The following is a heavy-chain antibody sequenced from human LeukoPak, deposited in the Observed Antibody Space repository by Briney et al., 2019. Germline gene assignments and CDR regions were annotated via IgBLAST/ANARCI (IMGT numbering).Heavy chain of an antibody. Sequence: QSGGSLRLSCAASGSTVSTNYMSWVRQAPGKGLEWVSVIYSAGNAYYTDSVKGRFTISRDNSKKTVYLQMNSLRAEDTAVYYCVRDLAHSTGWAFYFDYWGQGTLVTVSS. V-gene: IGHV3-53*01. D-gene: IGHD6-19*01. J-gene: IGHJ4*02. CDR2: IYSAGNA. CDR1: GSTVSTNY. CDR3: VRDLAHSTGWAFYFDY.